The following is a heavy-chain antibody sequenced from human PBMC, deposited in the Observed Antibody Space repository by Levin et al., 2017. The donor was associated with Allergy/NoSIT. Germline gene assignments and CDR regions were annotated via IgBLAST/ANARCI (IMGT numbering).Heavy chain of an antibody. J-gene: IGHJ2*01. CDR3: AREVTSPWYLDV. CDR2: IYYSGTT. V-gene: IGHV4-59*12. D-gene: IGHD2-21*02. Sequence: SQTLSLTCTVSGASINNSYWSWVRQPPGKGLEWIGYIYYSGTTNYNPSLKSRVTISLDTSNNQFSLRLASVTAADTALYYCAREVTSPWYLDVWGRGILVTVSS. CDR1: GASINNSY.